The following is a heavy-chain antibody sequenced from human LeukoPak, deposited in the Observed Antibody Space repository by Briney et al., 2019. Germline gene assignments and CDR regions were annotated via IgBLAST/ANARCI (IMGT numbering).Heavy chain of an antibody. Sequence: ASVKVSCKASGYSFTGYYMHWVRQAPGQGLEWMGWINPNSGDTKYAQKFQGRVTMTRDTSISTAYMELTRLRSDDTAVYYCARVSVGGYYMDVWGKGTTVTISS. CDR2: INPNSGDT. CDR3: ARVSVGGYYMDV. V-gene: IGHV1-2*02. D-gene: IGHD3-16*01. CDR1: GYSFTGYY. J-gene: IGHJ6*03.